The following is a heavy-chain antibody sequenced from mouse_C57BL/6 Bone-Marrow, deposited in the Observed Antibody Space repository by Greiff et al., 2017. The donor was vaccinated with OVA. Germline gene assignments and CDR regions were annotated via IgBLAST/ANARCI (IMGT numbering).Heavy chain of an antibody. CDR2: IDPENGDT. V-gene: IGHV14-4*01. CDR1: GFNITDDY. CDR3: TTESYAMDY. J-gene: IGHJ4*01. Sequence: EVMLVESGAELVRPGASVKLSCTASGFNITDDYMHWVKQRPEQGLEWIGWIDPENGDTEYASKFQGKATITADTSSNTAYLQLSSLTSEDTAGYYCTTESYAMDYWGQGTSVTVSS.